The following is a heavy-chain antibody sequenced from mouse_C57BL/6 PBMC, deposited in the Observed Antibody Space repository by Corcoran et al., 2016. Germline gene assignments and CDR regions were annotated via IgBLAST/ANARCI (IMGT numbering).Heavy chain of an antibody. CDR2: INPNNGGT. D-gene: IGHD1-1*01. J-gene: IGHJ4*01. CDR1: GYTFTDYN. Sequence: EVQLQQSGPELVKPGASVKIPCKASGYTFTDYNMDWVKQSHGKSLEWIGDINPNNGGTIYNQKFKGKATLTVDKSSSTAYMELRSLTSEDTAVYYCARTNYGSSFGDYWGQGTSVTVSS. CDR3: ARTNYGSSFGDY. V-gene: IGHV1-18*01.